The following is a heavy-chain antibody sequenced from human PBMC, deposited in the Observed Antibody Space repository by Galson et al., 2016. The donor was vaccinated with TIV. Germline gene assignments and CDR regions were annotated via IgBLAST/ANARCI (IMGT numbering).Heavy chain of an antibody. CDR1: GFTFSKHA. CDR3: AQDQGSYGYFYNGMDV. J-gene: IGHJ6*02. D-gene: IGHD3-16*01. CDR2: ISYDGIKE. V-gene: IGHV3-30*18. Sequence: SLRLSCAVSGFTFSKHAMHWVRQAPGKGLEWLAVISYDGIKEFYADSVRGRFTISRDNSKDTLHLQMNSLRPEDSAVYYCAQDQGSYGYFYNGMDVWGQGTTVIVSS.